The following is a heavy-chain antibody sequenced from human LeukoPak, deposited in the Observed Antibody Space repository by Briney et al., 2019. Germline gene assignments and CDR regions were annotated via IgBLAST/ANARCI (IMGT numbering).Heavy chain of an antibody. D-gene: IGHD6-19*01. CDR1: GGSISGYY. CDR3: ARLASSGWSHCDY. J-gene: IGHJ4*02. CDR2: IYYSGST. Sequence: SETLSLTCTVSGGSISGYYWSWIRQPPGKGPEWIGYIYYSGSTNYNPPLKSRVTISVDTSKNQFSLKMNSVTAADTAVYYCARLASSGWSHCDYWGQGTLVTVSS. V-gene: IGHV4-59*08.